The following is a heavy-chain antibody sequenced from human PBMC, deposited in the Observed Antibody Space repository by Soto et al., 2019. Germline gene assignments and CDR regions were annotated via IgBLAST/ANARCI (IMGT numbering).Heavy chain of an antibody. Sequence: QITLKASGPTLVKPTQTLTLTCTFSAFSLSTSGVGVGWIRQPPGKALEWLALIYWDDDKRYSPSLKSRLTITKDTSKNQVVLTMTNMDPVDTATYYCAHHIRFLEWSQFDPWGQGTLVTVSS. CDR2: IYWDDDK. J-gene: IGHJ5*02. V-gene: IGHV2-5*02. D-gene: IGHD3-3*01. CDR1: AFSLSTSGVG. CDR3: AHHIRFLEWSQFDP.